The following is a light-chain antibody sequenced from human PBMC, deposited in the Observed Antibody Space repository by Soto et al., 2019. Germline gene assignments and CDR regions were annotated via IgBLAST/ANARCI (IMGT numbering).Light chain of an antibody. Sequence: EIQMSQSPSSLSASVGDRVTITCRASQGISSYLGWYQQKPGKAPNLLIYDASTLHSGVPSRFSGSGSGTDFTFTISSLLPEDFATYYCQQTYTTPRTFGQGTKVDI. CDR3: QQTYTTPRT. J-gene: IGKJ1*01. CDR2: DAS. CDR1: QGISSY. V-gene: IGKV1-39*01.